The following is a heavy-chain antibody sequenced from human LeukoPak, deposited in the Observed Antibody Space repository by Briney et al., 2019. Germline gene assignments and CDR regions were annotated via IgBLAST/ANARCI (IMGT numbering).Heavy chain of an antibody. Sequence: ASVKVSCEVSGYTLTELSMHWVRQPPGKGLEWMGGFDPEDGETIYAQKFQGRVTMTEDTSTDTAYMELSSLRSEDTAVYYCASLDYDSYYFDYWGQGTLVTVSS. D-gene: IGHD4-17*01. V-gene: IGHV1-24*01. J-gene: IGHJ4*02. CDR1: GYTLTELS. CDR3: ASLDYDSYYFDY. CDR2: FDPEDGET.